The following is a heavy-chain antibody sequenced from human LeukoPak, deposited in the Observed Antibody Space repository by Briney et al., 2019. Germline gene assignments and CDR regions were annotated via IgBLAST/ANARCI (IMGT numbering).Heavy chain of an antibody. V-gene: IGHV4-61*02. D-gene: IGHD3-10*01. CDR3: AKDLWWFGEFPNAFEN. CDR2: ISSSGST. J-gene: IGHJ3*02. CDR1: GDSISSGDYY. Sequence: SQTLSLTCTVSGDSISSGDYYWSWIPQPAGKGLEWIGRISSSGSTNYNPSLKSRVTISVDTSKNQFSLKLSSVTAADTAIYYCAKDLWWFGEFPNAFENWGQGTMVTGSS.